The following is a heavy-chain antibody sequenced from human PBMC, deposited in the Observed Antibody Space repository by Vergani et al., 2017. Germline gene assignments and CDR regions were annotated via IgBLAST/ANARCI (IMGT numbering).Heavy chain of an antibody. CDR3: AGSSGWYGGGMDV. CDR1: GNTFTGSN. CDR2: TNPNIGGT. V-gene: IGHV1-2*02. D-gene: IGHD6-19*01. J-gene: IGHJ6*02. Sequence: QVQLVQSEAEVKKPGASGKVSCKASGNTFTGSNLHWVRKAPGKGLKWMGWTNPNIGGTNYEQKFQGRVTMNRDTSISTAYMELSRLRSDDTAVYYCAGSSGWYGGGMDVWGQGTTVTVSS.